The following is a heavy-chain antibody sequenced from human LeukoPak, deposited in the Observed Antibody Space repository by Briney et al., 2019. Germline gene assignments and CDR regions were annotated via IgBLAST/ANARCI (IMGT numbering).Heavy chain of an antibody. V-gene: IGHV3-23*01. CDR2: ITGSGRGT. Sequence: GGSLRLSCAASGFIFSDYAMTWVRQIPGKGLEWVSSITGSGRGTQYGDSVKGRFTVSRDNSKNTLYLQMDSLRVEDTALYYCGMDPNGDYIGAFDFWGQGTLVTVSS. CDR1: GFIFSDYA. D-gene: IGHD4-17*01. J-gene: IGHJ3*01. CDR3: GMDPNGDYIGAFDF.